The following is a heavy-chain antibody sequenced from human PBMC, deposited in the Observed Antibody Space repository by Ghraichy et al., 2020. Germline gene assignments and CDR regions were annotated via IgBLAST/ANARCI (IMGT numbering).Heavy chain of an antibody. J-gene: IGHJ4*02. Sequence: GGSLRLSCAASGFTLSRYGMHWVRQAPGKGLEWVALRSPDEKTQYYADSVKGRFTISRDNSKNTLFLQMNNLSPEDTGMYYCARGEDGSPDYWGQGTLVIVSS. D-gene: IGHD5-24*01. CDR1: GFTLSRYG. V-gene: IGHV3-30*03. CDR2: RSPDEKTQ. CDR3: ARGEDGSPDY.